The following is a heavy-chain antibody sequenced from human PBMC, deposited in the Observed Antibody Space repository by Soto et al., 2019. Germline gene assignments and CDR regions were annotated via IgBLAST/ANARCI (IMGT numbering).Heavy chain of an antibody. V-gene: IGHV4-61*01. Sequence: QVQLQESGPGLVKPSETLSLTCTVSGGSVSSGSYYWSWIRQPPGKGLEWIGYIYYSGSTNYNPSLKSRVPISVDTSKNQFSLKLSSVTAADTAVYYCGRASLAATLVLLGYWGQGTLVTVSS. CDR3: GRASLAATLVLLGY. CDR2: IYYSGST. CDR1: GGSVSSGSYY. D-gene: IGHD2-15*01. J-gene: IGHJ4*02.